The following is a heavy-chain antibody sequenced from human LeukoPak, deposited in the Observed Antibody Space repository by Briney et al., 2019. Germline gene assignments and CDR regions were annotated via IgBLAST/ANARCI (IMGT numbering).Heavy chain of an antibody. J-gene: IGHJ4*02. CDR2: MNPNSGNT. CDR1: GYNFGDQW. Sequence: GESLKISCEASGYNFGDQWIGWVRQATGQGLEWMGWMNPNSGNTGYAQKFQGRVTMTRNTSISTAYMELSSLRSEDTAVYYCARGKRISRIVYWGQGTLVTVSS. V-gene: IGHV1-8*02. CDR3: ARGKRISRIVY. D-gene: IGHD2/OR15-2a*01.